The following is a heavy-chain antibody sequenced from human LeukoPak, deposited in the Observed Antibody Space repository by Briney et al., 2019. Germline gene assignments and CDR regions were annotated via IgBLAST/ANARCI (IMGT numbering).Heavy chain of an antibody. V-gene: IGHV4-59*11. CDR3: ARGRLSGSGHFDS. CDR1: GGSINSHC. Sequence: SETLSLTCTVSGGSINSHCGNWVRQPQGKGLEWIGYIYYTGSATYNPSLSSRVTISVDTSNNQFSLKLTSVTAADTAVYYCARGRLSGSGHFDSWGQGTLVTVSS. D-gene: IGHD6-25*01. J-gene: IGHJ4*02. CDR2: IYYTGSA.